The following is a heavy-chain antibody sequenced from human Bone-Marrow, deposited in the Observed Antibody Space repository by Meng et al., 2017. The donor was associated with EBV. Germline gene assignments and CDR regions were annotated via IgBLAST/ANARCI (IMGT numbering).Heavy chain of an antibody. CDR2: MDPNSGNT. V-gene: IGHV1-8*01. J-gene: IGHJ5*02. Sequence: GQLVPSGAEVKKPGASVKVSCKASGYTFTRYDINWVRQATGQGLEWMGWMDPNSGNTGFAQKFQGRVTMTRNTSISTAYMELSALTSEDTAVYYCARDVYASGTYRADPWGQGTLVTVSS. CDR1: GYTFTRYD. CDR3: ARDVYASGTYRADP. D-gene: IGHD3-10*01.